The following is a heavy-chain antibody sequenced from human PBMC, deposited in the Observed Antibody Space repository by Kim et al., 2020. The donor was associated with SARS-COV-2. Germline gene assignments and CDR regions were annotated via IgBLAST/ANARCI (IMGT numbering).Heavy chain of an antibody. CDR3: AKEGSRSSGTILDY. D-gene: IGHD3-22*01. Sequence: GGSLRLSCAASGFTFSSYGMHWVRQAPGKGLEWVAVISYDGSNKYYADSVKGRFTISRDNSKNTLYLQMNSLRAEDTAVYYCAKEGSRSSGTILDYWGQGTLVTVSS. J-gene: IGHJ4*02. CDR1: GFTFSSYG. V-gene: IGHV3-30*18. CDR2: ISYDGSNK.